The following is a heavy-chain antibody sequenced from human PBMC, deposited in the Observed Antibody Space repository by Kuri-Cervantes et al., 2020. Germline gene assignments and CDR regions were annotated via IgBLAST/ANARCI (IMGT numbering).Heavy chain of an antibody. J-gene: IGHJ4*02. Sequence: GESLKISCAASGFTFSDYYMSWVRQAPGKGLEWASVIYSGGSTYYADSVKGRFTISRDNSKNTLYLQMNSLRAEDTAVYYCAKLTRFAEEPFDYWGQGTLVTVSS. CDR3: AKLTRFAEEPFDY. V-gene: IGHV3-66*01. D-gene: IGHD4-23*01. CDR2: IYSGGST. CDR1: GFTFSDYY.